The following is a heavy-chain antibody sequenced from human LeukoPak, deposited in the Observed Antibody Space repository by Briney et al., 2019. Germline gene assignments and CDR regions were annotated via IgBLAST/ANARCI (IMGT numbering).Heavy chain of an antibody. Sequence: PGRSLRLSCAASGFTFSSYAMHWVRQAPGKGLEWVSSISSSSSYIYYADSMRGRFTISRDNAKNSLYLQMNSLRAEDTAVYYCAHSSGYAYGLDHWGQGTLVTVSS. CDR3: AHSSGYAYGLDH. V-gene: IGHV3-21*01. J-gene: IGHJ4*02. CDR1: GFTFSSYA. CDR2: ISSSSSYI. D-gene: IGHD5-18*01.